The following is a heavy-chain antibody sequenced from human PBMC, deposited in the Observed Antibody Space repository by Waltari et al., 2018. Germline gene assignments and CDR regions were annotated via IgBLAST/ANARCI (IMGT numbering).Heavy chain of an antibody. J-gene: IGHJ6*02. V-gene: IGHV3-23*01. Sequence: EMQVLESGGGLVQPGGSLRLSCGGSGLNFGTHSMTWVGQAPGKGLEWGSTISDGVGGTYYADSGRGRFTISRDNSENAVYLQMNGLRGDDTAIYFCAKEYYYGPNNGLDVWGQGTAVIVSS. CDR1: GLNFGTHS. CDR2: ISDGVGGT. CDR3: AKEYYYGPNNGLDV. D-gene: IGHD3-10*01.